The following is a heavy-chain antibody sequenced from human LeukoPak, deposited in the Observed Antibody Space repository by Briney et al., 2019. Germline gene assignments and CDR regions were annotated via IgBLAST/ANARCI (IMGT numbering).Heavy chain of an antibody. V-gene: IGHV1-46*01. CDR2: INPSGGST. J-gene: IGHJ6*03. D-gene: IGHD6-6*01. Sequence: ASVKVSCKASGYTFTSYYMHWVRQAPGQGLEWMGIINPSGGSTSYAQKFQGRVTMTRDTSTSTVYMELSSLRSEDTAVYYCARAVLGAARHPYYYYMDVWGKGTTVTVSS. CDR3: ARAVLGAARHPYYYYMDV. CDR1: GYTFTSYY.